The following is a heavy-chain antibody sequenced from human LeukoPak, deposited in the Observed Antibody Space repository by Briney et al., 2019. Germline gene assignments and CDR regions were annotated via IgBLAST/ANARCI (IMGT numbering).Heavy chain of an antibody. CDR1: GFTFSSYA. CDR2: ISGSGGST. V-gene: IGHV3-23*01. CDR3: AKDSYSSSSERYYYYYYYMDV. D-gene: IGHD6-13*01. J-gene: IGHJ6*03. Sequence: SGGSLRLSCAASGFTFSSYAMSWVRQAPGKGLEWVSAISGSGGSTYYADSVKGRFTISRDNSKNTLYLQMNSLRAEDTAVYYCAKDSYSSSSERYYYYYYYMDVWGKGTTVTVSS.